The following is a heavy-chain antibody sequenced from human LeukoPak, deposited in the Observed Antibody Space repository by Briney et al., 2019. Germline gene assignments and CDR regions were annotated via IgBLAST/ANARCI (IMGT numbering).Heavy chain of an antibody. J-gene: IGHJ4*02. Sequence: GGSLRLSCAASGFTFSSYSMNWVRQAPGKGLEWVSSIGSSSSYIYYADSVKGRFTISRDNAKNSLYLQMNSLRAEDTAVYYCASGIVVVNDYWGQGTLVTVSS. D-gene: IGHD3-22*01. CDR2: IGSSSSYI. CDR3: ASGIVVVNDY. V-gene: IGHV3-21*01. CDR1: GFTFSSYS.